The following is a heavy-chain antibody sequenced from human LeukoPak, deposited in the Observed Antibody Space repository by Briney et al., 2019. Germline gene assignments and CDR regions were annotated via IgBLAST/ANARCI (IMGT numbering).Heavy chain of an antibody. CDR2: IYYSDT. J-gene: IGHJ4*02. CDR1: GGSISSGGYS. D-gene: IGHD5-12*01. V-gene: IGHV4-30-4*07. Sequence: PSQTLSLTCAVSGGSISSGGYSWSWIRQPPGKGLEWIGYIYYSDTYYNPSLKSRVTISADTSKNQFSLRLNSVTAAGTAVYYCASHSGGYAYWGQGTLVTVSS. CDR3: ASHSGGYAY.